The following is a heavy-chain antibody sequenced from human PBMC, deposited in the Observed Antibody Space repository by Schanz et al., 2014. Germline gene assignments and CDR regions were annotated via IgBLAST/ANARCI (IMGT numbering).Heavy chain of an antibody. CDR2: ISGSGGST. D-gene: IGHD3-22*01. J-gene: IGHJ4*02. CDR3: AKDPSHGDYDYYFDY. Sequence: EVQLVESGGGLVQPGGSLRLSCAASGFTFSDHYMDWVGQAPGKGLEWVSAISGSGGSTYYADSVKGRFTISRDNSKNTLYLQMNSLRAEDTAVYYCAKDPSHGDYDYYFDYWGQGTLVTVSS. CDR1: GFTFSDHY. V-gene: IGHV3-23*04.